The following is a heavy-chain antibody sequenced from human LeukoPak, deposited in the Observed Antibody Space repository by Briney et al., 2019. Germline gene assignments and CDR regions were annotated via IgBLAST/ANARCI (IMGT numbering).Heavy chain of an antibody. CDR3: VRDGSPPE. Sequence: AGSLSLSCAASGFTFSSYAMNWVRQAPGKGPGWVACIRSSGTTIFYADSVKGRFTISRDNAKNSMYLQMNSLRAEDTAVYYCVRDGSPPEWGQGTVVTVSS. D-gene: IGHD2-15*01. V-gene: IGHV3-48*03. CDR1: GFTFSSYA. J-gene: IGHJ4*02. CDR2: IRSSGTTI.